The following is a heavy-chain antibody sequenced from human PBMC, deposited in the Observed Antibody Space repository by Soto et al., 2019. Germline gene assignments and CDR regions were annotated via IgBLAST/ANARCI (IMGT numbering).Heavy chain of an antibody. J-gene: IGHJ6*02. V-gene: IGHV1-69*11. Sequence: QVQLMQSGAEVKKPGSSVKVSCKASGGTFSTSAISWVRXXXXXXXXXXXXIMPGVATTEYAQKFQGRVTISADESXTTAXXELTSXXXDXXXVYXCAXDKDRQQLGGKYYYILDVWGQGTAITVSS. CDR2: IMPGVATT. D-gene: IGHD3-3*02. CDR3: AXDKDRQQLGGKYYYILDV. CDR1: GGTFSTSA.